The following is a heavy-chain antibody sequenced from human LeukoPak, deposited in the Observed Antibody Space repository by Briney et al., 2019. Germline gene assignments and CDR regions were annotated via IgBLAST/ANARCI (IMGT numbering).Heavy chain of an antibody. D-gene: IGHD3-22*01. J-gene: IGHJ3*02. CDR1: GFTFSSYA. Sequence: PEGSLRLSCAASGFTFSSYAMHWVRQAPGKGLEWVAVISYDGSNKYYADSVKGRFTISRDNSKNTLYLQMNSLRAEDTAVYYCARPVYYDSSGYYWDAFDIWGQGTMVTVSS. CDR3: ARPVYYDSSGYYWDAFDI. CDR2: ISYDGSNK. V-gene: IGHV3-30-3*01.